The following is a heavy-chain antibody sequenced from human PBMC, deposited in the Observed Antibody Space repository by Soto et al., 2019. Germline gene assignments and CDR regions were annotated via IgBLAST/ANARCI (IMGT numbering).Heavy chain of an antibody. CDR2: ISSSSSYI. D-gene: IGHD2-2*01. CDR3: ARDREVVPAASDYYYGMDV. Sequence: GGSLRLSCAASGFTFSSYSMNWVRQAPGKGLEWVSSISSSSSYIYYADSVKGRFTISRDNAKNSLYLQMNSLRAEDTAVYYCARDREVVPAASDYYYGMDVWGQGTTVTVSS. J-gene: IGHJ6*02. CDR1: GFTFSSYS. V-gene: IGHV3-21*01.